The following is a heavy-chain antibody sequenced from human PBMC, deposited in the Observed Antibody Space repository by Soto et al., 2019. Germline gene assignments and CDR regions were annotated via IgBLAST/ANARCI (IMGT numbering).Heavy chain of an antibody. Sequence: GGSLRLSCAASGFTFSSYSMNWVRQAPGKGLEWVSSISSSSSYIYYADSVKGRFTISRDNAKNSLYLQMNSLRAEDTAVYYCANRRSDLSPNWFDPWGQGTLVTVSS. V-gene: IGHV3-21*01. CDR1: GFTFSSYS. CDR3: ANRRSDLSPNWFDP. J-gene: IGHJ5*02. CDR2: ISSSSSYI.